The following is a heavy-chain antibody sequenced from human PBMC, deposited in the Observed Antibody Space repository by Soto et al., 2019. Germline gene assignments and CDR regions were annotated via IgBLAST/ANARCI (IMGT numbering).Heavy chain of an antibody. CDR1: GGSISSSTYY. J-gene: IGHJ4*02. CDR3: ARPAQVMTTSPVFDY. D-gene: IGHD2-21*02. V-gene: IGHV4-39*01. CDR2: ISYRGST. Sequence: QLQLQESGPGLVKPSETLSLTCTVSGGSISSSTYYWGWIRQPPGNRMEWIGSISYRGSTFYNPSLKSRVTLSVDTSKNQFSLKLRSVTAADTAVYYCARPAQVMTTSPVFDYWGQGTLVTVSS.